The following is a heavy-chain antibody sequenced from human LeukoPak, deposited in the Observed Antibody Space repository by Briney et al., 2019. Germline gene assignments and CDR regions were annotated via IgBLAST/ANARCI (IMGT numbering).Heavy chain of an antibody. CDR3: TSEYSSSPAY. J-gene: IGHJ4*02. CDR2: IYYNGNS. Sequence: SETLSLTCTVSGGSITNPTYHWGWVRQPPGKGLEWIGSIYYNGNSYYNLDLKSRLTLSIDTSNNQFSLKLESVTATDTAVYYCTSEYSSSPAYWGQGTLVTVSS. V-gene: IGHV4-39*02. CDR1: GGSITNPTYH. D-gene: IGHD6-6*01.